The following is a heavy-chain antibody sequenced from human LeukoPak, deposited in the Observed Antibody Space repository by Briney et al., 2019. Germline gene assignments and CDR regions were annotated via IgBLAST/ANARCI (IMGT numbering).Heavy chain of an antibody. CDR3: AKVDSSRYYDGDAFDI. CDR2: ISSNGGST. V-gene: IGHV3-64D*06. Sequence: PGGSLRLSCSASGFTFSNYAMHWVRQAPGKGLEYVSAISSNGGSTYYADSVKGRFTISRDNSKNTLYLQMSSLRAEDTAVYYCAKVDSSRYYDGDAFDIWGQGTMVTVSS. D-gene: IGHD3-22*01. J-gene: IGHJ3*02. CDR1: GFTFSNYA.